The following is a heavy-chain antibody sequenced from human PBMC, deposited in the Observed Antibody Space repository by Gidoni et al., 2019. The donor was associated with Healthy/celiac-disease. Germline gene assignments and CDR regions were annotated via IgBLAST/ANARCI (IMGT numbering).Heavy chain of an antibody. CDR2: INHSGST. D-gene: IGHD6-13*01. CDR3: AREAGIAAAGTVNWFDP. J-gene: IGHJ5*02. V-gene: IGHV4-34*01. CDR1: GGSFSGYY. Sequence: QVQLQQWGAGLLKPSETLSLTCAVYGGSFSGYYWGWIRQPPGKGLEWIGEINHSGSTNYNPSLKSLVTISVDTSKNQFSLKLSSVTAADTAVYYCAREAGIAAAGTVNWFDPWGQGTLVTVSS.